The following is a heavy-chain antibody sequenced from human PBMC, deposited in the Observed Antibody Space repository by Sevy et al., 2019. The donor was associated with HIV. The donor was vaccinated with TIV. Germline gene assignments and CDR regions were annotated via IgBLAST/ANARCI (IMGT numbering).Heavy chain of an antibody. D-gene: IGHD4-4*01. Sequence: ASVKVSCKASGGTFSSYAISWVRQAPGQGLEWMGGIIPIFGTANYAQKFQGRVTITADESTSTAYMELSSLRSEDTAVYYCAREGAGNSNYDYYYYYGMDVWGQGTTVTVSS. CDR1: GGTFSSYA. CDR2: IIPIFGTA. J-gene: IGHJ6*02. V-gene: IGHV1-69*13. CDR3: AREGAGNSNYDYYYYYGMDV.